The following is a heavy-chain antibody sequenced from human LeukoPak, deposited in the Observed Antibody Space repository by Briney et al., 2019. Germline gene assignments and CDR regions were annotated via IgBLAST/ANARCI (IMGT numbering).Heavy chain of an antibody. CDR3: ARVEQSRIYYYYYMDV. J-gene: IGHJ6*03. CDR2: MNPNSGNT. CDR1: GYTFTSYD. V-gene: IGHV1-8*01. Sequence: SVKVSCKASGYTFTSYDINWVRQATGQGLEWMGWMNPNSGNTGYAQKFQGRVTMTRNTSISTAYMELSSLRSEDTAVYYCARVEQSRIYYYYYMDVWGKRTTVTVSS.